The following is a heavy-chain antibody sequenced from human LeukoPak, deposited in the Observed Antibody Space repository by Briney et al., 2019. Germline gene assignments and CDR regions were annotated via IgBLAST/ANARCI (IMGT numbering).Heavy chain of an antibody. CDR3: ARNHLLSSPGRYLDYGMDV. CDR2: IIPIFGTA. CDR1: GGTFSSYA. D-gene: IGHD2-21*01. V-gene: IGHV1-69*13. J-gene: IGHJ6*04. Sequence: ASVKVSCKASGGTFSSYAISWVRQAPGQGLEWMGGIIPIFGTANYAQKFQGRVTITADESTSTAYMELSRLRSEDTAVYYCARNHLLSSPGRYLDYGMDVWGKGPRSPSPQ.